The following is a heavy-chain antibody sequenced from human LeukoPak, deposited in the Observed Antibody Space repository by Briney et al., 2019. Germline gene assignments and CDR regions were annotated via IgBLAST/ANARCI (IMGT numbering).Heavy chain of an antibody. Sequence: PSETLSLTCTVSGGSISSGSYYWSWIRQPAGKGLEWIGRIYTSGSTNYNPSLKSRVTISVDTSKNQFSLKLSSVTAADTAVYYRARDRGSGYPRDAFDIWGQGTMVTVSS. V-gene: IGHV4-61*02. CDR2: IYTSGST. CDR1: GGSISSGSYY. J-gene: IGHJ3*02. CDR3: ARDRGSGYPRDAFDI. D-gene: IGHD5-12*01.